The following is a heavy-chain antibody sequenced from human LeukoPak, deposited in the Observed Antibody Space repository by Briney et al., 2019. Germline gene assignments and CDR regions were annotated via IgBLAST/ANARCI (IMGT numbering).Heavy chain of an antibody. CDR3: VRDPLTHCSSTSCHPD. CDR1: GGTFSSYA. J-gene: IGHJ4*02. D-gene: IGHD2-2*01. Sequence: SVKVSCKASGGTFSSYAISWVRQAPGQGLEWMGGIIPIFGTANYAQKFQGRVTITADESTSTAYMELSSLRSEDTAVYYCVRDPLTHCSSTSCHPDWGQGTLVTVSS. V-gene: IGHV1-69*13. CDR2: IIPIFGTA.